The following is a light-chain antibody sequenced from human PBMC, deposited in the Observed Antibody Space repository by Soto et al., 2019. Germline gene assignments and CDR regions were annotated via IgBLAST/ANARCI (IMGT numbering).Light chain of an antibody. Sequence: ILVTQCTSTLSASVGDRVTITCRASQSVXSWLAWYQQKPGKAPKLLXYAASSLESGGPSRCSGSGSATEFTLTIGSLQAEDFANYYCQQVKSDTRTFGGGTKVEI. J-gene: IGKJ4*01. CDR1: QSVXSW. CDR2: AAS. V-gene: IGKV1-5*01. CDR3: QQVKSDTRT.